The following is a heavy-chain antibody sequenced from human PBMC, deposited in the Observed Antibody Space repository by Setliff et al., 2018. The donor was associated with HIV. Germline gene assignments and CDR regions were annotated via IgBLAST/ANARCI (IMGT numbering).Heavy chain of an antibody. CDR3: ARHYYTDPFDY. CDR2: IYSSGTT. CDR1: GGSISNYY. V-gene: IGHV4-4*08. J-gene: IGHJ4*02. D-gene: IGHD3-22*01. Sequence: SDTLSLTCTVSGGSISNYYWSWIRQPPGKGLEWIGYIYSSGTTDYNPSLKSRVTMSVDTSNSHFSLKLASVTAADTAVYYCARHYYTDPFDYWGQGTLVTVSS.